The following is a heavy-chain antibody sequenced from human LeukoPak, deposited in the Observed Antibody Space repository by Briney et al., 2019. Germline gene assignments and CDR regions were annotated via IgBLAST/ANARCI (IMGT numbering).Heavy chain of an antibody. V-gene: IGHV3-73*01. J-gene: IGHJ6*04. D-gene: IGHD4-17*01. CDR1: GFSFSGSA. CDR2: IRSKANSYAT. Sequence: GGSLRLSCAASGFSFSGSAMHWVRQASGKGLEWVGRIRSKANSYATAYAASVKGRFTISRDDSKNTAYLQMNSLKTEDTAVYYCTKYVDYFGDVWGKGTTVIVSS. CDR3: TKYVDYFGDV.